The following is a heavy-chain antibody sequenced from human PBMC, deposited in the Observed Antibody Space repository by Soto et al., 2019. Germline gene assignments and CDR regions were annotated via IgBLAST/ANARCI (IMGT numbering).Heavy chain of an antibody. J-gene: IGHJ6*02. CDR2: IIPIFGTA. Sequence: ASVKVSCKASGGTFSNYAISWVRQAPGQGLEWMGGIIPIFGTANYAQKFQGRVTITADESTSTAYMELSSLRSEDTAVYYCARDGGYYYDSSGAIYGMDVWGQGTTVTVSS. D-gene: IGHD3-22*01. CDR3: ARDGGYYYDSSGAIYGMDV. CDR1: GGTFSNYA. V-gene: IGHV1-69*13.